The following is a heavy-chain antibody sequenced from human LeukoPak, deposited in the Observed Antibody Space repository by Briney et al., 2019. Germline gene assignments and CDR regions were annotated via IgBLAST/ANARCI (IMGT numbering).Heavy chain of an antibody. CDR3: ARAKWTPLPDI. D-gene: IGHD1-26*01. CDR1: GFTFSSYG. Sequence: GGSPRLSCAASGFTFSSYGMHWVRQAPGKGLEWVAVIWYDGSNKYYADSVKGRFTISRDNSKNTLYLQMNSLRAEDTAVYFCARAKWTPLPDIWGQGTMVTVSS. CDR2: IWYDGSNK. V-gene: IGHV3-33*01. J-gene: IGHJ3*02.